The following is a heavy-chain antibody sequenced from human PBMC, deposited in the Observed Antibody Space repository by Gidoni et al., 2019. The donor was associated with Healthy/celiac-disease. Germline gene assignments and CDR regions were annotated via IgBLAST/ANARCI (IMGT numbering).Heavy chain of an antibody. CDR1: GFTFSSYS. CDR2: ISSSSSTI. V-gene: IGHV3-48*02. D-gene: IGHD5-12*01. CDR3: ARDKSYDSQLYYYYGMDV. J-gene: IGHJ6*02. Sequence: EVQLVESGGGLVQPGGSLRLSCAASGFTFSSYSMNWVRQAPGKGLEWVSYISSSSSTIYYADSVKGRFTISRDNAKNSLYLQMNSLRDEDTAVYYCARDKSYDSQLYYYYGMDVWGQGTTVTVSS.